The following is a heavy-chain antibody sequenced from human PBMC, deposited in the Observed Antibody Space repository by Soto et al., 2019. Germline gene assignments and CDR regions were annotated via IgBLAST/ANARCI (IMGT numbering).Heavy chain of an antibody. CDR2: ISSSSSYI. CDR1: GFTFSSYA. J-gene: IGHJ6*03. CDR3: ARGQLNYYYYMDV. V-gene: IGHV3-21*01. D-gene: IGHD5-18*01. Sequence: GGSLRLSCAASGFTFSSYAMSWVRQAPGKGLEWVSSISSSSSYIYYADSVKGRFTISRDNAKNSLYLQMNSLRAEDTAVYYCARGQLNYYYYMDVWGKGTTVTVSS.